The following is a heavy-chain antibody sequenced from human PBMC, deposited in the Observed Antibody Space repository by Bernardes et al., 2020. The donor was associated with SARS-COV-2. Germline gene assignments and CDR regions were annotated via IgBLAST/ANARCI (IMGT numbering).Heavy chain of an antibody. CDR2: ISSRSTTI. Sequence: GGSLRLSREASGSTFSTLDMHWVRQAPGKGLEWLSYISSRSTTILYADSVKGRFTISRDNAKNSLYLQMNSLRADDTAVYYCARGGLTFGGVTVRWGQGTLVTVSS. D-gene: IGHD3-16*02. CDR1: GSTFSTLD. J-gene: IGHJ4*02. CDR3: ARGGLTFGGVTVR. V-gene: IGHV3-48*01.